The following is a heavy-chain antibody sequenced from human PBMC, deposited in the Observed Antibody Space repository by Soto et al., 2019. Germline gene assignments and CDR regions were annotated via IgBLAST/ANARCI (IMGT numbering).Heavy chain of an antibody. CDR3: AKVWPDFDWFTVGRGYFDY. D-gene: IGHD3-9*01. CDR2: ISGSGGST. CDR1: GFTFSSYA. V-gene: IGHV3-23*01. J-gene: IGHJ4*02. Sequence: GGSLRLSCAASGFTFSSYAMSWVRQAPGKGLEWVSAISGSGGSTYYADSVKGRFTISRDNSKNTLYLQMNSLRAEDTAVYYCAKVWPDFDWFTVGRGYFDYWGQGTLVTVSS.